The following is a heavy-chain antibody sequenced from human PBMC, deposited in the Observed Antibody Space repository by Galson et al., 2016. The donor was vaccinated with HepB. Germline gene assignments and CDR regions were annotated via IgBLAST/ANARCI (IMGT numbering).Heavy chain of an antibody. D-gene: IGHD2-8*01. CDR2: IYNSGST. Sequence: TLSFTCTVSGVSITSGGYYWSWIRQHPGKGLGWIGYIYNSGSTYYNPSLKSRVTISADTTKNQFSLKLSSVTAADTAVYYCARGHCPAYGVCFNNYFHWWGHGTLVTVS. CDR3: ARGHCPAYGVCFNNYFHW. J-gene: IGHJ4*01. CDR1: GVSITSGGYY. V-gene: IGHV4-31*03.